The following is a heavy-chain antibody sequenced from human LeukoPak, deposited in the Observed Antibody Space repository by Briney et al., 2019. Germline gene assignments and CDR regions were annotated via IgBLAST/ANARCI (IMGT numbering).Heavy chain of an antibody. CDR3: ARQQLGTYYYYYMDV. V-gene: IGHV3-66*04. Sequence: GGSLRLSCAASGFTVSSNYMSWVRQAPGKGLEWVSVIYSGGSTYYADSVKGRFTISRDNSKNTLYLQMNSLRAEDTAVYYCARQQLGTYYYYYMDVWGKGTTVTVSS. CDR2: IYSGGST. J-gene: IGHJ6*03. D-gene: IGHD6-13*01. CDR1: GFTVSSNY.